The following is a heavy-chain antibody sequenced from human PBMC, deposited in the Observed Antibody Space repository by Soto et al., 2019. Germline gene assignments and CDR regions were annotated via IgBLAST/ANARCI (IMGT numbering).Heavy chain of an antibody. CDR3: AKDPERWLLRFDAFDI. J-gene: IGHJ3*02. D-gene: IGHD3-16*01. CDR2: ISAYNGNT. CDR1: GYTFTSYG. Sequence: ASVKVSCKASGYTFTSYGISWLLQAPGQGLEWMGWISAYNGNTNYAQKLQGRVTMTTDTSTSTAYMELRSLRSDDTAVYYCAKDPERWLLRFDAFDIWGQGTMVTVSS. V-gene: IGHV1-18*01.